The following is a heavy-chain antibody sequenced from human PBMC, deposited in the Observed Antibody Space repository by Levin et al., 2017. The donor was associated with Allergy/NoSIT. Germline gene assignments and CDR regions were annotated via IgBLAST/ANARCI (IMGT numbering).Heavy chain of an antibody. V-gene: IGHV3-33*01. CDR1: GFTFSSYG. Sequence: SLKISCAASGFTFSSYGMHWVRQAPGKGLEWVAVIWYDGSNKYYADSVKGRFTISRDNSKNTLYLQMNSLRAEDTAVYYCARDLRYCSGGSCYLGYYYGMDVWGQGTTVTVSS. J-gene: IGHJ6*02. D-gene: IGHD2-15*01. CDR3: ARDLRYCSGGSCYLGYYYGMDV. CDR2: IWYDGSNK.